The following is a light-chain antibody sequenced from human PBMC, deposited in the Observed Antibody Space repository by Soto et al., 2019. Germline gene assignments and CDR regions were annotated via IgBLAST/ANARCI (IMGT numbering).Light chain of an antibody. CDR3: QQSSSTTWT. V-gene: IGKV1-39*01. J-gene: IGKJ1*01. CDR1: QGISSY. CDR2: AAS. Sequence: DIQMTQSPSSLSASVGERVTITCRASQGISSYLNWYQQKPGKAPKLLIYAASSLQSGVPSRFSGSGSETDFTLTISSLQPEDFATYSCQQSSSTTWTFGQGTKVDIX.